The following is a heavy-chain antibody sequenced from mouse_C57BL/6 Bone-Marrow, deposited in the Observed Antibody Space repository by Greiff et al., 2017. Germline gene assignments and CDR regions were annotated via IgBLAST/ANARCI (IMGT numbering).Heavy chain of an antibody. V-gene: IGHV1-81*01. CDR3: ARSTMVTTHYYAMDY. CDR2: IYPRSGNT. J-gene: IGHJ4*01. CDR1: GYTFTSYG. D-gene: IGHD2-2*01. Sequence: VKLVESGAELARPGASVKLSCKASGYTFTSYGISWVKQRTGQGLEWIGEIYPRSGNTYYNEKFKGKATLTADKSSSTAYMELRSLTSEDSAVYFCARSTMVTTHYYAMDYWGQGTSVTVSS.